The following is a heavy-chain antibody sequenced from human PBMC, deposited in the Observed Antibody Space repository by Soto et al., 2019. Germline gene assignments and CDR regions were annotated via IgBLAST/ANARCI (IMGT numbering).Heavy chain of an antibody. CDR1: RYTFTSHG. D-gene: IGHD3-16*01. CDR3: ARLLSGGGTFRDDAVDL. J-gene: IGHJ3*01. CDR2: ISTFNGKT. Sequence: QIQLMQSGGDVKTPGASLKVYCTTSRYTFTSHGITWVRQAPGQGLEWMGWISTFNGKTDYAQKFQGRVTMTADTMTSTDHMELRSLRSDVTSGYSCARLLSGGGTFRDDAVDLWGPGTNVTVSS. V-gene: IGHV1-18*01.